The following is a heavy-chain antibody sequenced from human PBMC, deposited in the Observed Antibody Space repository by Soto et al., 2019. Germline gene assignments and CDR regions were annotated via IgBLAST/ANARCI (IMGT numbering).Heavy chain of an antibody. CDR1: GYTFTSYC. Sequence: ASVKVSCKASGYTFTSYCISWVRQAPGQGLEWMGWISAYNGNTNYAQKLQGRVTMTTDTSTSTAYMELRSLRSDDTAVYYCARDRGSSWYVGIYYYYGMDVWGQGTTVTVSS. D-gene: IGHD6-13*01. CDR2: ISAYNGNT. CDR3: ARDRGSSWYVGIYYYYGMDV. J-gene: IGHJ6*02. V-gene: IGHV1-18*01.